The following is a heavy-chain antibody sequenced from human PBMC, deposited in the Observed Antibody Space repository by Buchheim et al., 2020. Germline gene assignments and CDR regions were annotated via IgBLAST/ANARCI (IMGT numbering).Heavy chain of an antibody. V-gene: IGHV3-30-3*01. D-gene: IGHD3-10*01. CDR3: ARDYAPYYYGSGSYGMDV. Sequence: QVQLVESGGGVVQPGRSLRLSCAASGFTFSSYAMHWVRQAPGKGLEWVAVISYDGSNKYYADSVKGRFTISRDNSKNTPYLQMNSLRAEDTAVYYCARDYAPYYYGSGSYGMDVWGQGTT. CDR2: ISYDGSNK. CDR1: GFTFSSYA. J-gene: IGHJ6*02.